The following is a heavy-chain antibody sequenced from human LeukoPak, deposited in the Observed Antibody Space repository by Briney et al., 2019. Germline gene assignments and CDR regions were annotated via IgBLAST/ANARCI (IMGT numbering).Heavy chain of an antibody. CDR2: ISSSGGST. D-gene: IGHD2-15*01. Sequence: GGSLRLSCAASGFTFSSYAMSWVRQAPGKGLEWVSAISSSGGSTYYADSVKGRFTISRDNSKNTLYLQMNSLRAEDTAVYYCAKSEGYCSGGSCYTYYYGMDVWGQGTTVTVSS. CDR1: GFTFSSYA. J-gene: IGHJ6*02. CDR3: AKSEGYCSGGSCYTYYYGMDV. V-gene: IGHV3-23*01.